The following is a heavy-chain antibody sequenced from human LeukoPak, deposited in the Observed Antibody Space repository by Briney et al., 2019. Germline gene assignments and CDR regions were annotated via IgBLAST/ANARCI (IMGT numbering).Heavy chain of an antibody. CDR1: GGSLIHYY. J-gene: IGHJ4*02. Sequence: NPSEALSLTCTVSGGSLIHYYWSWIRQPPGKGLEWIGYIYHSGNTNYNPPLKGRATISVDTSKNQISLRLSSVTAADTAVYYCARVDSGTYYMPFDYWGQGSLVTVSS. V-gene: IGHV4-59*01. D-gene: IGHD1-26*01. CDR2: IYHSGNT. CDR3: ARVDSGTYYMPFDY.